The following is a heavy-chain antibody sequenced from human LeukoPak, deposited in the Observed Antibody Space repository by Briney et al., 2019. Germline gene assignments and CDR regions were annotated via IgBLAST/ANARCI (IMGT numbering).Heavy chain of an antibody. CDR2: IYPGESET. CDR3: AKLGAYISSWYGFFDY. D-gene: IGHD6-13*01. Sequence: GESLKISWKGSGYSFSNYWIGWVRQMPGKGLEWMAIIYPGESETRYSPSVQGQVTISADKSITTAYLQWSSLKASDTAMYYCAKLGAYISSWYGFFDYWGQGTLVTVSS. V-gene: IGHV5-51*01. J-gene: IGHJ4*02. CDR1: GYSFSNYW.